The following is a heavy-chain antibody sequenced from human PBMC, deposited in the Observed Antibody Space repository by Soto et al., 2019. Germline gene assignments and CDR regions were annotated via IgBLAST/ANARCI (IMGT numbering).Heavy chain of an antibody. CDR1: GGSISSSSYY. D-gene: IGHD1-26*01. Sequence: QLQLQESGPGLVKPSETLSLTCTVSGGSISSSSYYWGLIRQPPGKGVEWIGRIYYSGSTYYNPSLKSRVTISVDTSKNQFSLKLSSVTAADTAVYYCARHGWDFDYWGQGTLVTVSS. V-gene: IGHV4-39*01. J-gene: IGHJ4*02. CDR3: ARHGWDFDY. CDR2: IYYSGST.